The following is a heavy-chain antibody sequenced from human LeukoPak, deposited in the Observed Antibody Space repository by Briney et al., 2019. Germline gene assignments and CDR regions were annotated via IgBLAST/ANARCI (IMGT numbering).Heavy chain of an antibody. CDR3: ARTVSGYYFNA. D-gene: IGHD5-12*01. V-gene: IGHV4-30-4*01. J-gene: IGHJ5*02. CDR1: GGSISSGDYY. CDR2: IYYSGST. Sequence: KPSQTLSLTCTVSGGSISSGDYYWSWIRQPPGKGLEWIGYIYYSGSTYYNPPLKSRVTISVDTSKNQFSLKLSSVTAADTAVYYCARTVSGYYFNAWGPGTLVTVSS.